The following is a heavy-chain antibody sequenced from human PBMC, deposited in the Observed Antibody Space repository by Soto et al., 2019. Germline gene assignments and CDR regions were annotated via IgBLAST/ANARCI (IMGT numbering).Heavy chain of an antibody. J-gene: IGHJ4*02. Sequence: QVQLQQWGAGLLKPSETLSLTYAVYGGSFSGYYWSWIRQPPGKGLEWIEEINHSGSTNYNPSLKSRVTISVDTSKNQFSLKLSSVTAADTAVYYCARDRYYYGSGSYYYFDYWGQGTLVTVSS. CDR1: GGSFSGYY. CDR3: ARDRYYYGSGSYYYFDY. D-gene: IGHD3-10*01. CDR2: INHSGST. V-gene: IGHV4-34*01.